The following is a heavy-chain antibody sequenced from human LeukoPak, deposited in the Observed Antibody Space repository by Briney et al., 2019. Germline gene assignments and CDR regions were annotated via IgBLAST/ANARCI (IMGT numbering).Heavy chain of an antibody. V-gene: IGHV4-30-4*01. J-gene: IGHJ3*02. Sequence: PSETLSLTCTVSGGSISSGDYYWSWIRQPPGKGLEWIGYIYYSGSTYYNPSLKSRVTISVDTSKNQFSLKLSSVTAADTAVYYCAIDPGAFGVVIDSHAFDIWGQGTMVTVSS. D-gene: IGHD3-3*01. CDR1: GGSISSGDYY. CDR3: AIDPGAFGVVIDSHAFDI. CDR2: IYYSGST.